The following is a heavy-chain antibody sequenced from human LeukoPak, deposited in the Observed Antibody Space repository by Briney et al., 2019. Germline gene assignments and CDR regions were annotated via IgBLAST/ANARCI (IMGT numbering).Heavy chain of an antibody. J-gene: IGHJ5*02. CDR1: GFTVSNNY. V-gene: IGHV3-53*01. Sequence: GGSLRLSCAASGFTVSNNYMSWVRQAPGKGLEWVSVIYSGGNTYYADSVKGRFTISRDNSKNTLYLQMNSLRAEDTAVYYCARSGSSLNWFDPWGQGTLVTVSS. D-gene: IGHD2-15*01. CDR3: ARSGSSLNWFDP. CDR2: IYSGGNT.